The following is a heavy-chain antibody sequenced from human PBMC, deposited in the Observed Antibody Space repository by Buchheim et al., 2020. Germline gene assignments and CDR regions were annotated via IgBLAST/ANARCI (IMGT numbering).Heavy chain of an antibody. Sequence: EVQLVESGGGLIQPGGSLRLSCAASGFTFSSHWMHWVRQAPGKGLVWVARIDSDGTNTVYADSVKGRFTISRDNAKNTLYLPMDRQRAEDTAVYDCVRSSGRPDYWGQGTL. CDR2: IDSDGTNT. CDR3: VRSSGRPDY. J-gene: IGHJ4*02. D-gene: IGHD6-19*01. CDR1: GFTFSSHW. V-gene: IGHV3-74*01.